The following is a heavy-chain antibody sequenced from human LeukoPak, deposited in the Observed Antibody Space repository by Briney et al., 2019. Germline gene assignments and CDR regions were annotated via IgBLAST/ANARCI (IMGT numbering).Heavy chain of an antibody. D-gene: IGHD1-1*01. CDR3: ASSPGGTGAFDF. J-gene: IGHJ3*01. CDR2: IYYSGST. Sequence: PSETPSLTCTVSGCTISSYYWSWIRQPPGKGLEWIGYIYYSGSTNYNPSLKCRVTISVDPSKNQFSLELSSVTAGDTAVYYCASSPGGTGAFDFWGEGTMVTVSS. V-gene: IGHV4-59*01. CDR1: GCTISSYY.